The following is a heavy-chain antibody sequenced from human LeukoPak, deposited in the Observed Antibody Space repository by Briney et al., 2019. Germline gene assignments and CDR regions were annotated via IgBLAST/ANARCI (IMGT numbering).Heavy chain of an antibody. J-gene: IGHJ3*02. Sequence: GGSLRLSCAASGFTFSSYAMSWVRQAPGKGLEGLANIKQDGSEKYYVDSVKGRFTISRDNAKNSLYLQMNSLSAEDTAVYYCARAWSSSWYDAFDIWGQGTMVTVSS. V-gene: IGHV3-7*01. D-gene: IGHD6-13*01. CDR1: GFTFSSYA. CDR2: IKQDGSEK. CDR3: ARAWSSSWYDAFDI.